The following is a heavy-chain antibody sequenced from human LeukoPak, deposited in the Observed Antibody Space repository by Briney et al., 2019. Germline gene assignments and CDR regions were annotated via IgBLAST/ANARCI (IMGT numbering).Heavy chain of an antibody. CDR3: ARSLGATTGYYYYYIDV. Sequence: SVKVSCKASGGTFSSYTISWVRQAPGQGLEWMGRIIPILGIANYAQKFQGRVTITADKSTSTAYMELSSLRSEDTAVYYCARSLGATTGYYYYYIDVWGKGTTVTVSS. CDR2: IIPILGIA. J-gene: IGHJ6*03. CDR1: GGTFSSYT. V-gene: IGHV1-69*02. D-gene: IGHD1-26*01.